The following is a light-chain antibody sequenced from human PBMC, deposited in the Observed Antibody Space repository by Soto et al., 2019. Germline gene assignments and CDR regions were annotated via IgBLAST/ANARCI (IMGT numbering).Light chain of an antibody. Sequence: DIQMTQSPSTLSASVGDRITITCRASQSINTWLAWYQQKPGKAPKFLIYKASDLEIGVPSRFSGSGSETEFTLTISSLQPDDFATYYCQQYHSFPWTFGQGTKVDIK. CDR3: QQYHSFPWT. CDR1: QSINTW. V-gene: IGKV1-5*03. J-gene: IGKJ1*01. CDR2: KAS.